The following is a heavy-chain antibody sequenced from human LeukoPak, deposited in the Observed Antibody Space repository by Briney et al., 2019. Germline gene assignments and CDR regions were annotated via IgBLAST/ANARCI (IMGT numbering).Heavy chain of an antibody. CDR3: AKDVTVTTPLYFDS. V-gene: IGHV3-23*01. CDR2: ISGSGGST. CDR1: GFTFSSNW. J-gene: IGHJ4*02. Sequence: GGSLRPSCAASGFTFSSNWMSCVRQAPGKGLEWVSGISGSGGSTYYADSVKGRFTISRDKSKNTVYLQMNSLRAEDTAVYYCAKDVTVTTPLYFDSWGQGTLVTVSS. D-gene: IGHD4-17*01.